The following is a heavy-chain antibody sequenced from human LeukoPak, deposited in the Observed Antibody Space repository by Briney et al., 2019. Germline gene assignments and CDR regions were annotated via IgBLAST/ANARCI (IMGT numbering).Heavy chain of an antibody. CDR2: IIPIFGTA. J-gene: IGHJ4*02. V-gene: IGHV1-69*05. Sequence: ASMKVSCKASGGTFSSYAISWVRQAPGQGLEWMGGIIPIFGTANYAQKFQGRVTITTDESTSTAYMELSSLRSEDTAVYYCASCTIAAADEYYFDYWGQGTLVTVSS. CDR1: GGTFSSYA. CDR3: ASCTIAAADEYYFDY. D-gene: IGHD6-13*01.